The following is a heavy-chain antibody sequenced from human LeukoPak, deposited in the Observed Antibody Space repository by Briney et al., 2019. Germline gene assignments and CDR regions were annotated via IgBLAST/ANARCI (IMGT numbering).Heavy chain of an antibody. CDR3: TTGTYYSSSSGTDY. J-gene: IGHJ4*02. Sequence: GGSLRLSSAASGFTFSTAWMSWVRQAPGKGLEWVGRIKSKTDGGTTDYAAPVKGRFTISRDDSKNTLYLQMNSLKTEDTAVYYCTTGTYYSSSSGTDYWGQGTLVTVSS. D-gene: IGHD6-6*01. V-gene: IGHV3-15*01. CDR1: GFTFSTAW. CDR2: IKSKTDGGTT.